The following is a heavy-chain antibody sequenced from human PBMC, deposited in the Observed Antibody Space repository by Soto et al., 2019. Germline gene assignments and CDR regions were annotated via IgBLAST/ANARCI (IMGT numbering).Heavy chain of an antibody. CDR1: GFTFSSYS. Sequence: TGGALRLSCAASGFTFSSYSMNWVRQAPGKGLEWVSSISSSSSYIYYADSVKGRFTISRDNAKNSLYLQMNSLRAEDTAVYYCARGEDIVVVPAAYYYYYYGMDVWGQGTTVTVSS. J-gene: IGHJ6*02. CDR2: ISSSSSYI. V-gene: IGHV3-21*01. D-gene: IGHD2-2*01. CDR3: ARGEDIVVVPAAYYYYYYGMDV.